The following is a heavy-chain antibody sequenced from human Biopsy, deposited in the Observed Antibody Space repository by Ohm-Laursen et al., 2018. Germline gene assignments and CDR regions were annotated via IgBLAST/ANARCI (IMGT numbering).Heavy chain of an antibody. CDR2: IYSGGNT. J-gene: IGHJ4*02. CDR1: GDSLTSGPEN. D-gene: IGHD1-26*01. V-gene: IGHV4-61*01. Sequence: SQTLSLTCPVSGDSLTSGPENWSWIRQSPGQGLEYIGFIYSGGNTNYSPSLKNRVTMSVDTSKNQFSLKLSSVIAADTAVYYCARVGAGAPSIDYFDYWGQGALVTVSS. CDR3: ARVGAGAPSIDYFDY.